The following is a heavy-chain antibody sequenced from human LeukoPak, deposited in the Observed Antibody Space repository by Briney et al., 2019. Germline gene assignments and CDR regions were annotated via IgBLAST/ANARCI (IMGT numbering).Heavy chain of an antibody. CDR3: ARDFFPYGSTDLGAFDY. CDR2: ISGGGAST. V-gene: IGHV3-23*01. Sequence: GGSLRLSCAASGFTFSNYPMSWVRQAPGKGLEWVSAISGGGASTYYTDSVKGRFTISRDNSKNTLYLQMNSLRAEDTAVYYCARDFFPYGSTDLGAFDYWGQGTLVTVSS. CDR1: GFTFSNYP. D-gene: IGHD3-10*01. J-gene: IGHJ4*02.